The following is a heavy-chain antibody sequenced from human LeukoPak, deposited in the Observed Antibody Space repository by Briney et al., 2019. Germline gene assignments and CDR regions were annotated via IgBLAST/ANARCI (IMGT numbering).Heavy chain of an antibody. D-gene: IGHD3-22*01. Sequence: GGSLRLSCAASGFTFSSYSMNWVRQAPGKGREWVSSISSSSSYIYYADSVKGRFTISRDNAKNSLYLQMNSLRAEDTAVYYCAVLNGLNYYDSSGYSPFDYWGQGTLVTVSS. V-gene: IGHV3-21*01. CDR3: AVLNGLNYYDSSGYSPFDY. CDR1: GFTFSSYS. CDR2: ISSSSSYI. J-gene: IGHJ4*02.